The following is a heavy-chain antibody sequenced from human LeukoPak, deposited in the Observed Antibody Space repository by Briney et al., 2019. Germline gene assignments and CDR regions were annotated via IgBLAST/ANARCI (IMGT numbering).Heavy chain of an antibody. V-gene: IGHV1-18*01. D-gene: IGHD3-10*01. J-gene: IGHJ6*03. CDR1: GYTFTSYG. Sequence: ASVKVSCKASGYTFTSYGISWVRQAPGQGLEWMGWISAYNGNTNYAQKLQGRVTMTTDTTTSTAYMELRSLRSDDTAVYYCAREGYYGSGSYPDYYYYYYMDVWGKGTTVTVSS. CDR3: AREGYYGSGSYPDYYYYYYMDV. CDR2: ISAYNGNT.